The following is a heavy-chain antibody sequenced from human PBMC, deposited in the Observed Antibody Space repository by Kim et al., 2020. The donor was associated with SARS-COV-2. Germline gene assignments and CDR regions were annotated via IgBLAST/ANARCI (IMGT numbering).Heavy chain of an antibody. CDR1: GFTFSSYA. CDR2: ISGSGGST. D-gene: IGHD3-10*01. V-gene: IGHV3-23*01. CDR3: AKAPGSYYNLFLDY. J-gene: IGHJ4*02. Sequence: GGSLRLSCAASGFTFSSYAMSWVRQAPGKGLEWVSDISGSGGSTYYADSVKGRFTISRDNSKNTLYLQMNSLRAEDTAVYYCAKAPGSYYNLFLDYWGQGTLVTVSS.